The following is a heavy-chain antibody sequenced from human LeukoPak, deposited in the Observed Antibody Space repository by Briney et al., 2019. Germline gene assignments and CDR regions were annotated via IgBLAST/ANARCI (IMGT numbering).Heavy chain of an antibody. D-gene: IGHD6-13*01. CDR3: AVRIAAAGSYAFDI. J-gene: IGHJ3*02. Sequence: PSETLSLTCAVSGGSISSGGYSWSWIRQAPGKGLEWIGYIYHSGSTYYNPSLKSRVTISVDRSKNQFSLKLSSVTAADTAVYYCAVRIAAAGSYAFDIWGQGTMVTVSS. CDR1: GGSISSGGYS. V-gene: IGHV4-30-2*01. CDR2: IYHSGST.